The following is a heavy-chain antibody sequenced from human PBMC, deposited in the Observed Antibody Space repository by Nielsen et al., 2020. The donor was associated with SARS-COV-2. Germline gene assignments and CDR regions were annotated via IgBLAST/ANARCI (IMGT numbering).Heavy chain of an antibody. CDR1: GGSVSSGSYY. Sequence: SETLSLTCTVSGGSVSSGSYYWSWIRQPPGKGLEWIGYIYYSGSTNYNPSLKSRVTISVDTSKNQFSLKLSSVTAADTAVYYCARDLVGSGSPNTYYYYGMGVWGQGTTVTVSS. V-gene: IGHV4-61*01. CDR3: ARDLVGSGSPNTYYYYGMGV. CDR2: IYYSGST. D-gene: IGHD3-10*01. J-gene: IGHJ6*02.